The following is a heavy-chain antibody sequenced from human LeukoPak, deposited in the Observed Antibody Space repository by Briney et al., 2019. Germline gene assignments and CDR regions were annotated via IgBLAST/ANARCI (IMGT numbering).Heavy chain of an antibody. CDR1: GFTFSSYS. D-gene: IGHD1-26*01. Sequence: TGGFLRLSCAASGFTFSSYSMNWVRQAPGKGLEWVSSISSSSSYIYYADSVKGRFTISRDNAKNSLYLQMNSLRAEDTAVYYCARDGSGSYRNPDYWGQGTLVTVSS. CDR2: ISSSSSYI. J-gene: IGHJ4*02. V-gene: IGHV3-21*01. CDR3: ARDGSGSYRNPDY.